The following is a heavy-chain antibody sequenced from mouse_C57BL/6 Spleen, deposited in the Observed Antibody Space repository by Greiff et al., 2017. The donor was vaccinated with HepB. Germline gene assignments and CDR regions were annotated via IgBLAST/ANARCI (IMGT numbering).Heavy chain of an antibody. D-gene: IGHD3-3*01. V-gene: IGHV1-69*01. CDR3: ARFPAGRGY. J-gene: IGHJ2*01. Sequence: QVQLQQPGAELVMPGASVKLSCKASGYTFTSYWMHWVKQRPGQGLEWIGEIDPSDSYTNYNQKFKGKSTLTVDKSSSTAYMQLSSLTSEDSAVYYCARFPAGRGYWGQGTTLTVSS. CDR2: IDPSDSYT. CDR1: GYTFTSYW.